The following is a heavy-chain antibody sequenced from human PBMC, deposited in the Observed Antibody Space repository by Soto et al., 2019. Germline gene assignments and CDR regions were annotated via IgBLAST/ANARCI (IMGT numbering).Heavy chain of an antibody. Sequence: SDTLSRTYVCYGWPLRGSYWSRIRQPPGRGLEWIGEINLSGSTNYNPSLKSRVTISVDTSKNQFSLKLSSVTAADTAVYYCARARYFDWFQRFHPPFGYYYGMDVWGQGTTVS. CDR3: ARARYFDWFQRFHPPFGYYYGMDV. CDR1: GWPLRGSY. J-gene: IGHJ6*02. D-gene: IGHD3-9*01. CDR2: INLSGST. V-gene: IGHV4-34*01.